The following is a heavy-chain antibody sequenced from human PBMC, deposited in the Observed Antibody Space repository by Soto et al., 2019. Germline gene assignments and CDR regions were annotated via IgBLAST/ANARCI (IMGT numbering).Heavy chain of an antibody. CDR2: VNPNSGSA. J-gene: IGHJ6*02. CDR1: AYTFTGYY. CDR3: AKSAAFYYYGMDV. V-gene: IGHV1-2*02. Sequence: SVKVSCKTSAYTFTGYYIHWVRQAPGRGLEWMGWVNPNSGSANYAQKFQGRVTMTRDTSIRTVYMEMNRLKSDDTALYYCAKSAAFYYYGMDVWGQGTTVTVSS. D-gene: IGHD2-2*01.